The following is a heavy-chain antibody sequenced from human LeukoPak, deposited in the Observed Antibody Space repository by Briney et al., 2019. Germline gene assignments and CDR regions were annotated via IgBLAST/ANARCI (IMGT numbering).Heavy chain of an antibody. CDR2: IYHSGST. V-gene: IGHV4-38-2*02. J-gene: IGHJ5*02. Sequence: SETLSLTCGVSGYSISSGYFWVWIRQPPGKGLEWIGSIYHSGSTYYNPSLKSPVTISVDTSKNQFSLKLSSVTAADTAVYYCARDLGLTISDNWFDPWGQGTLVTVSS. CDR1: GYSISSGYF. D-gene: IGHD3-3*01. CDR3: ARDLGLTISDNWFDP.